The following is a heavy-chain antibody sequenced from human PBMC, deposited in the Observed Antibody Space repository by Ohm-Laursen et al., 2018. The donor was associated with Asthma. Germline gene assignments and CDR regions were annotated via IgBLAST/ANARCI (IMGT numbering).Heavy chain of an antibody. Sequence: SLRLSCTASGFIFSDYFMHWVRQRPGEGLVWISHLFPDGRHTNYADSVRGRFTISRDDAQNTVYLQMHSLRVDDTAVYFCARGNVEGLLWGQGTLVTVSS. CDR3: ARGNVEGLL. J-gene: IGHJ4*02. V-gene: IGHV3-74*01. CDR1: GFIFSDYF. CDR2: LFPDGRHT.